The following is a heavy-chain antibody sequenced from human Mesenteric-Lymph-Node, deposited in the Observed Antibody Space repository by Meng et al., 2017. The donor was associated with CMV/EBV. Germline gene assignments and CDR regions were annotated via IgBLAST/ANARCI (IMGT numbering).Heavy chain of an antibody. Sequence: GESLKISCAASGFTFSGSAMRWVRQASGKGLEWVGRIRSKANSYATAYAASVKGRFTISRDDSKNTAYLQMNSLKTEDTAVYYCTSNRDGYNLADYWGQGTLVTVSS. D-gene: IGHD5-24*01. CDR3: TSNRDGYNLADY. V-gene: IGHV3-73*01. CDR2: IRSKANSYAT. CDR1: GFTFSGSA. J-gene: IGHJ4*02.